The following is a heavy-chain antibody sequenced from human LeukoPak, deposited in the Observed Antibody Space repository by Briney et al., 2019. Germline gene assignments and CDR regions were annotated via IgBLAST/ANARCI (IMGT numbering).Heavy chain of an antibody. CDR3: ARDLSSILDV. V-gene: IGHV3-21*01. CDR2: ISSSSSYI. CDR1: GFTFSDYY. D-gene: IGHD2-21*01. Sequence: PGGSLRLSCAASGFTFSDYYMSWVRQAPGKGLEWVSSISSSSSYIYYADSVKGRFTISRDNAKNSLYLQMNSLRAEDTAVYYCARDLSSILDVWGQGTTVTVSS. J-gene: IGHJ6*02.